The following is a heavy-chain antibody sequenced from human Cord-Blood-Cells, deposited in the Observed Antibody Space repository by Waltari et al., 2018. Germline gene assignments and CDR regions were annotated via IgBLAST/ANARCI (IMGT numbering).Heavy chain of an antibody. J-gene: IGHJ4*02. D-gene: IGHD6-13*01. V-gene: IGHV3-7*01. CDR1: GFSFISYW. CDR2: IKQDGSEK. CDR3: ARDEGTDSSSCQALGY. Sequence: EAQLVESGGGLVQPVGSLRLSCAASGFSFISYWMTCVRQAPGKGLEWVANIKQDGSEKYYVDSVKGRFTISRDNAKNSLYLQMNSLRAEDTAVYYCARDEGTDSSSCQALGYWGQGTLVTVSS.